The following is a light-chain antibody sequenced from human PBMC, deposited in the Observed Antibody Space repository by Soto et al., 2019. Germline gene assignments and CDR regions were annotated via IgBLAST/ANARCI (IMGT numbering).Light chain of an antibody. J-gene: IGKJ1*01. CDR2: DAS. Sequence: EIVMTQSPATLSVSPGERSTLSFRASQSISSNLAWYQQKPGQAPRLLIYDASTRATGIPARFSGSGSGTDFTLTISSLQSEDFAVYYCQQYNNWVRTFGQGTKVDIK. CDR1: QSISSN. V-gene: IGKV3-15*01. CDR3: QQYNNWVRT.